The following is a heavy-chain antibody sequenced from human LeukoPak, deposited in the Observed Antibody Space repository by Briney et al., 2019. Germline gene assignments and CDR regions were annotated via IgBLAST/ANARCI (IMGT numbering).Heavy chain of an antibody. CDR2: IYPGDSDT. D-gene: IGHD1-26*01. CDR3: ARHLPPSSLGAVKGYYYYYYMDV. Sequence: GESLKISCKGSGYSFTSYWIGWVRQLPGKGLEWMGIIYPGDSDTRYSPSFQGQVTISADKSISTAYLQRSSLKASDTAMYYCARHLPPSSLGAVKGYYYYYYMDVWGKGTTVTVSS. J-gene: IGHJ6*03. V-gene: IGHV5-51*01. CDR1: GYSFTSYW.